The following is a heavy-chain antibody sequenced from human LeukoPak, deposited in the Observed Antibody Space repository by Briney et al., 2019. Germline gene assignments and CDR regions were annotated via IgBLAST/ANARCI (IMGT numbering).Heavy chain of an antibody. D-gene: IGHD3-22*01. J-gene: IGHJ4*02. CDR3: ARHGYYDRSGYYSSFDY. V-gene: IGHV4-39*01. CDR2: IYYSGST. Sequence: PSETLSLTCTVSGGSISSSSYYWGWIRQPPGKGLEWIGSIYYSGSTYHNPSLKSRVTISVDTSKNQFSLKLSSVTAADTAVYYCARHGYYDRSGYYSSFDYWGQGTLVTVSS. CDR1: GGSISSSSYY.